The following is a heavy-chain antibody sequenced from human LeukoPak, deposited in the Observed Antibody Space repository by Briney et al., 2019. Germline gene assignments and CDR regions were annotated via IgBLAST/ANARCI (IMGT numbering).Heavy chain of an antibody. D-gene: IGHD5-18*01. Sequence: ASVKVSCKASGYTFTGYYMHWVRQAPGQGLEWMGWINPNSGGTNCAQKFQGRVTMTRDTSISTAYMELSRLRSDDTAVYYCTRGPVPLRGYSYGNSQPFDPWGQGTLVTVSS. V-gene: IGHV1-2*02. CDR3: TRGPVPLRGYSYGNSQPFDP. J-gene: IGHJ5*02. CDR1: GYTFTGYY. CDR2: INPNSGGT.